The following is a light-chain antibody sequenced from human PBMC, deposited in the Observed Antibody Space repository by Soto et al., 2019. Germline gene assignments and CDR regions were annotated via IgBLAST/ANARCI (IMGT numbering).Light chain of an antibody. CDR1: QSVSSSY. Sequence: EIVLTQSPGTLSLSPGEIATLSFSASQSVSSSYLAWYQQKPGQAPRLLIYAASTRATGIPDRFSGSGSGTDFTLSISRLEPEDFAVYYCQLYGTSPKPFGQGTKVDIK. V-gene: IGKV3-20*01. CDR3: QLYGTSPKP. J-gene: IGKJ1*01. CDR2: AAS.